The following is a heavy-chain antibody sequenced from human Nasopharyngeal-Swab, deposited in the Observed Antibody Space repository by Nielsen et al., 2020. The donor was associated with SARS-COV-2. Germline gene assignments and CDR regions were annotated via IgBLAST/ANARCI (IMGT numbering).Heavy chain of an antibody. V-gene: IGHV4-59*08. J-gene: IGHJ4*02. CDR1: GGSITSYY. CDR2: IYYSGTT. D-gene: IGHD3/OR15-3a*01. CDR3: ARFDDDFCTVEAPYFDF. Sequence: SETLSLTCTVSGGSITSYYWSWIRQPPGRGLEWIGSIYYSGTTHYNPSLRSRVAISLDTTKTQFSLNLIFVTAADTAVYYCARFDDDFCTVEAPYFDFWSQGTLVTVSS.